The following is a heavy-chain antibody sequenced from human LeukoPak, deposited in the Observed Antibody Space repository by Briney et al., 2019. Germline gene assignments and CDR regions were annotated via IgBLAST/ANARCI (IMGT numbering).Heavy chain of an antibody. V-gene: IGHV4-31*03. Sequence: SETLSLTCTVSGGSISSGGYYWSWIRQHPVKGLEWIGYIYYSGSTYYNPSLKSRVTISVDTSKNQFSLKLSSVTAADTAVYYCARQGLRGNQGFDYWGQGTLVTVSS. J-gene: IGHJ4*02. CDR2: IYYSGST. D-gene: IGHD4-23*01. CDR1: GGSISSGGYY. CDR3: ARQGLRGNQGFDY.